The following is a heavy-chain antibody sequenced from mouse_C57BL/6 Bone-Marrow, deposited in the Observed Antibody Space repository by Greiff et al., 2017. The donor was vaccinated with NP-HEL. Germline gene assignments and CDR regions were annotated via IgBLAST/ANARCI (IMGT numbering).Heavy chain of an antibody. CDR2: IRYKANGYTT. J-gene: IGHJ2*01. V-gene: IGHV7-3*01. CDR3: ARYFSGDYGTDY. Sequence: EVKLVESGGGLVQPGGSLSLSCAASGFTFTDYYMSSVRQPPGKALEWLGFIRYKANGYTTEYSASVKGRFTISRDNSQSILYLQMNALRAEDSATYYCARYFSGDYGTDYWGQGTTLTVS. D-gene: IGHD2-4*01. CDR1: GFTFTDYY.